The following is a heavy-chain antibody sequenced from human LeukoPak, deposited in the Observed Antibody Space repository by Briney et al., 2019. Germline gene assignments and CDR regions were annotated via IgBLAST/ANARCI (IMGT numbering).Heavy chain of an antibody. J-gene: IGHJ4*02. CDR3: ARDGCGGDCYLADY. D-gene: IGHD2-21*02. CDR1: GFIFGSYG. Sequence: GGSLRLSCAASGFIFGSYGMHWVRQAPGKGLEWVAVIWYDGSKKHHADSVKGRFTISRDNSKNTLYLQMNSLRAEDTAVYYCARDGCGGDCYLADYWGQGTLVTVSS. CDR2: IWYDGSKK. V-gene: IGHV3-33*01.